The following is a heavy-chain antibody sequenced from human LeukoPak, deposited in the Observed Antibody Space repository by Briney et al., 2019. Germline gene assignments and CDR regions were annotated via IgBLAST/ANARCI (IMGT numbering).Heavy chain of an antibody. D-gene: IGHD1-26*01. J-gene: IGHJ4*02. CDR2: INPSGGRT. CDR3: ARDPEEVGVYDY. CDR1: GYTITNNY. Sequence: ASVKVSCKASGYTITNNYMHWVRHAPGQGLEWMGIINPSGGRTSYAQKFQGRVTMTGDMSTSTVYMELSSLRSEDTAVYYCARDPEEVGVYDYWGQGTLVTVSS. V-gene: IGHV1-46*01.